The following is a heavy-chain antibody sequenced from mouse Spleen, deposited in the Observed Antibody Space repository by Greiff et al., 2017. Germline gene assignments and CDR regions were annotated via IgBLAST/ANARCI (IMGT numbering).Heavy chain of an antibody. CDR2: ISSGSSTI. D-gene: IGHD1-1*01. CDR1: GFTFSDYG. V-gene: IGHV5-17*01. CDR3: AKYGSSYAYAMDY. J-gene: IGHJ4*01. Sequence: EVHLVESGGGLVKPGGSLKLSCAASGFTFSDYGMHWVRQAPEKGLEWVAYISSGSSTIYYADTVKGRFTISRDNAKNTLFLQMTSLRSEDTAMYYCAKYGSSYAYAMDYWGQGTSVTVSS.